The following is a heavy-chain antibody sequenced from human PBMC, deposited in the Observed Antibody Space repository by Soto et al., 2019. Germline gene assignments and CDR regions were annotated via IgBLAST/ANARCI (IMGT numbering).Heavy chain of an antibody. Sequence: SQTLSLTCAISGDSVSSNSAAWNWIRQSPSRGLEWLGRTYYRSKWYNDYAVSVKSRITINPDTSKNQFSLQLNSVTPEDTAVYYCARDRRLPVAGTGGGWFAPWGQGTLVTVSS. CDR2: TYYRSKWYN. D-gene: IGHD6-19*01. CDR3: ARDRRLPVAGTGGGWFAP. CDR1: GDSVSSNSAA. J-gene: IGHJ5*02. V-gene: IGHV6-1*01.